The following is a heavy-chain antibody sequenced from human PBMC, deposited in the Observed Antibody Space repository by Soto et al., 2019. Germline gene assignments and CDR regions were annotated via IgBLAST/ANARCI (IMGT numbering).Heavy chain of an antibody. CDR1: GGSISSYY. D-gene: IGHD3-22*01. V-gene: IGHV4-59*01. Sequence: TLSLTCTVSGGSISSYYWSWIRQPPGKGLEWIGYIYYSGSTNYNPSLKSRVTISVDTSKNQFSLKLSSVTAADTAVYYCARASGYTNYYYYGMDVWGQGTTVTVSS. CDR3: ARASGYTNYYYYGMDV. CDR2: IYYSGST. J-gene: IGHJ6*02.